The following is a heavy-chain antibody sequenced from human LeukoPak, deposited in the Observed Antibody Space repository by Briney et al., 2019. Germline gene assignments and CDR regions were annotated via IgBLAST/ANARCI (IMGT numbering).Heavy chain of an antibody. D-gene: IGHD5-12*01. J-gene: IGHJ4*02. CDR2: INPNSGGT. V-gene: IGHV1-2*02. Sequence: EASVKVSCKASGYTFTGYYMHWVRHAPGQGLGWMGWINPNSGGTNYAQKFQGRVTMTRDTAISTAYMELSRLRSDDTAVYYCARGRGYRTEGYWGQGTLVTVSS. CDR1: GYTFTGYY. CDR3: ARGRGYRTEGY.